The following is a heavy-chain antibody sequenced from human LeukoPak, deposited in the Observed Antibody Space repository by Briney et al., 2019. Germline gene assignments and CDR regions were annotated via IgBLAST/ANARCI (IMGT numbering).Heavy chain of an antibody. CDR3: ARVLLSSSWFRYFQH. CDR2: ISWNSDRI. Sequence: QTGGSLRLSCAASGFTFDDYAMHWVRQAPGKGLEWVSGISWNSDRIGYADSVKGRFTISRDNAKNSLYLQMNSRRAEDTAVYYCARVLLSSSWFRYFQHWGQGTLVTVSS. CDR1: GFTFDDYA. V-gene: IGHV3-9*01. D-gene: IGHD6-13*01. J-gene: IGHJ1*01.